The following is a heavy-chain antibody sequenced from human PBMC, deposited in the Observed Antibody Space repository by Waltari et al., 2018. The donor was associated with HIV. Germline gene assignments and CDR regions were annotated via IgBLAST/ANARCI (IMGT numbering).Heavy chain of an antibody. CDR2: IYWDDDK. CDR1: GFSLSTSGVG. Sequence: QITLKESGPTLVKPTQTLTLTCTFPGFSLSTSGVGVGWIRQPPGKALEWLALIYWDDDKRYSPSLKSRLTITKDTSKNQVVLTMTNMDPVDTATYYCAQYDGSGSYQAGGFDPWGQGTLVTVSS. V-gene: IGHV2-5*02. CDR3: AQYDGSGSYQAGGFDP. J-gene: IGHJ5*02. D-gene: IGHD3-10*01.